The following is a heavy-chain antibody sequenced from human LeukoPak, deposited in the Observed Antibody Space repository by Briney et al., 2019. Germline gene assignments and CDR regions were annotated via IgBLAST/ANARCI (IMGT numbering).Heavy chain of an antibody. D-gene: IGHD3-10*01. CDR2: ICGSGGST. V-gene: IGHV3-23*01. J-gene: IGHJ6*02. CDR3: AKRERFGEFPYYYYGMDV. Sequence: GGSLRLSCAASGFTFSSYAMSWVRQAPGEGLEWVSAICGSGGSTYYADSVRGRFTISRDNSKNTLYLQMNSLRAEDTAVYYCAKRERFGEFPYYYYGMDVWGQGTTVTVSS. CDR1: GFTFSSYA.